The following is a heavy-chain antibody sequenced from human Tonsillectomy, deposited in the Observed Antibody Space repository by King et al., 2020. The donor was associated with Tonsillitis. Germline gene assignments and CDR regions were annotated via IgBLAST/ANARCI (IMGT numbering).Heavy chain of an antibody. V-gene: IGHV1-46*01. CDR1: GYTLIDYY. Sequence: VQLVESGAEVKKPGASVKVSCKASGYTLIDYYMHWVRQAPGQGLEWMGIINPSGDYTSYAQKFLGRVTVTSDRSTSTVYMELSSLTSEDTAVYYCARGDPYCGGDCYWADLDCGGQGTLVAVSS. J-gene: IGHJ4*02. D-gene: IGHD2-21*02. CDR2: INPSGDYT. CDR3: ARGDPYCGGDCYWADLDC.